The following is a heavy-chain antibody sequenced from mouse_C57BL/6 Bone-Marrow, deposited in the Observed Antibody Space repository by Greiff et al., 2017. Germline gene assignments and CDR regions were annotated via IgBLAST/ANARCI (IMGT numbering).Heavy chain of an antibody. J-gene: IGHJ3*01. V-gene: IGHV1-5*01. CDR3: TRNLGGYYVPWFAY. CDR1: GYTFTSYW. D-gene: IGHD2-3*01. Sequence: VQLQQSGTVLARPGASVKMSCKTSGYTFTSYWMHWVKQRPGQGLEWIGAISPGNSDTSYNQKFKGKAKLTAVTSASTAYMELSSLTNEDSAVYYCTRNLGGYYVPWFAYWGQGTLVTVSA. CDR2: ISPGNSDT.